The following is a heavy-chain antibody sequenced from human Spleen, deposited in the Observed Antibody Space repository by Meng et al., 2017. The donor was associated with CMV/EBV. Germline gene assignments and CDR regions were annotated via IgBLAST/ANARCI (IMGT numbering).Heavy chain of an antibody. D-gene: IGHD3-3*01. V-gene: IGHV4-34*01. Sequence: GYGGSFSDYYWSWIRQPPGKGLEWIGEINHSGSTYYNPSLKSRVTISVDTSKNQFSLKLSSVTAADTAVYYCARAPFWSGYENGFDLWGQGTLVTVSS. CDR3: ARAPFWSGYENGFDL. CDR2: INHSGST. J-gene: IGHJ5*02. CDR1: GGSFSDYY.